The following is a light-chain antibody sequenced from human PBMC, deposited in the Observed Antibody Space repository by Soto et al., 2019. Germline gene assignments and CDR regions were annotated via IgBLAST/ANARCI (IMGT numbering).Light chain of an antibody. CDR1: QSIDRW. CDR3: QQYNRYSRT. V-gene: IGKV1-5*03. J-gene: IGKJ1*01. Sequence: DIQMTKSPSTLPASVGDRVTITCRASQSIDRWLAWYQQKPGKAPRLLIYKASSLARGVPSRFSGSGSGTEVTLTISSRQPADVATYYCQQYNRYSRTFGQGTKVDIK. CDR2: KAS.